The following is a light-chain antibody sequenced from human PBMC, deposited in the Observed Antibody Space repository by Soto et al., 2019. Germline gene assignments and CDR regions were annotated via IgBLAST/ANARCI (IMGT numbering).Light chain of an antibody. J-gene: IGKJ1*01. CDR3: QHYNSYSEA. V-gene: IGKV1-27*01. CDR2: AAS. Sequence: DIQMTQSPSAMSASVGDRVTITCRASLPISNYLAWYQQKPGKIPNLLIYAASTLQAGVPSRFSGSGSGTEFTLTISSLQPDDFATYYCQHYNSYSEAFGQGTKVDIK. CDR1: LPISNY.